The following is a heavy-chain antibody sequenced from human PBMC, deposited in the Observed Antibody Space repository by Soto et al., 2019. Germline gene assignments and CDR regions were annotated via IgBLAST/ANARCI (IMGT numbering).Heavy chain of an antibody. V-gene: IGHV3-74*01. CDR2: MNGDGSST. CDR3: ARGPPTMVTPYGMDV. CDR1: GFTFNNYW. J-gene: IGHJ6*02. D-gene: IGHD4-17*01. Sequence: PGGSLRLSCAASGFTFNNYWMHWVRQAPGKGLVWVSRMNGDGSSTSYADFVKGRFTISRDNAKNTLYLQMNSLRVDDTAVYYCARGPPTMVTPYGMDVWGQGTTVTVSS.